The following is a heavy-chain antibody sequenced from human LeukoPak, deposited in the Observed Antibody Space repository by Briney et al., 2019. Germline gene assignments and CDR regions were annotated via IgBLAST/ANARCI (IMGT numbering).Heavy chain of an antibody. J-gene: IGHJ2*01. V-gene: IGHV4-61*08. CDR3: ARNSGWKYWYFDL. CDR1: GFSLSTSGMC. CDR2: IYYSGST. D-gene: IGHD6-19*01. Sequence: ESGPALVKPTQTLTLTCTFSGFSLSTSGMCVSWIRQPPGKGLEWIGYIYYSGSTNYNPSLKSRVTISVDTSKNQFSLKLSSVTAADTAVYYCARNSGWKYWYFDLWGRGTLVTVSS.